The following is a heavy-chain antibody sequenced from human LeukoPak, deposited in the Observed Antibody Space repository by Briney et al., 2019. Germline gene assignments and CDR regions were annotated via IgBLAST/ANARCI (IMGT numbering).Heavy chain of an antibody. Sequence: SSVKVSCKASGGTFSSYAISWVRQAPGQGLEGMGGIIPIFGTANYAQKFQGRVTITPDESTSTAYMELSSLRSDDTAVYYCARHNGYYDFWSGSAAFYYYYYGMDVWGQGTTVTVSS. CDR3: ARHNGYYDFWSGSAAFYYYYYGMDV. D-gene: IGHD3-3*01. CDR2: IIPIFGTA. CDR1: GGTFSSYA. J-gene: IGHJ6*01. V-gene: IGHV1-69*13.